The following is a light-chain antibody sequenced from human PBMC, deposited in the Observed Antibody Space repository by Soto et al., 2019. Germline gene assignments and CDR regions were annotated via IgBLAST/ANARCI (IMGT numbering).Light chain of an antibody. CDR3: SSYAGSTNV. J-gene: IGLJ1*01. Sequence: QSALTQPASASGSPGQSVAISCTGTSSDVGGYNYVSWYQHHPGKAPKLMIYEVNKRPSGVPDRFSGSKSGNTASLTVSGLQDEDEADYYCSSYAGSTNVFGTGTKLTVL. CDR2: EVN. CDR1: SSDVGGYNY. V-gene: IGLV2-8*01.